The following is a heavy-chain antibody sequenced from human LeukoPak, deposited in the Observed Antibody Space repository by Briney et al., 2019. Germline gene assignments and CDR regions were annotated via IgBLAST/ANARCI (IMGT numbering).Heavy chain of an antibody. CDR2: IDTSGTA. D-gene: IGHD1-7*01. V-gene: IGHV4-4*07. J-gene: IGHJ4*02. Sequence: PSETLSLTCTVSGASISDYFWNWIRQPAGRGLVWIGRIDTSGTAKYNSSLKSRVTISVDTSKNQFSLRLSSAAAADTAIYYCARGTKKTVYHTLDYWGLGILVTASS. CDR3: ARGTKKTVYHTLDY. CDR1: GASISDYF.